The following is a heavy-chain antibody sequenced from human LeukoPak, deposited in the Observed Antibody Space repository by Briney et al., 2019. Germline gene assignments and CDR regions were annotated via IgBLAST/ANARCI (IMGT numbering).Heavy chain of an antibody. D-gene: IGHD7-27*01. Sequence: NPSETLSLTCAVSGGSIDSYHWSWIGQPPGKGLEWIGYIYYSGSTNYSPSLKSRVTISVDTSRTQFSLKLSSVTAADTAVYYCARVSGARGFDYWGQGTLVTVSS. CDR2: IYYSGST. J-gene: IGHJ4*02. V-gene: IGHV4-59*01. CDR3: ARVSGARGFDY. CDR1: GGSIDSYH.